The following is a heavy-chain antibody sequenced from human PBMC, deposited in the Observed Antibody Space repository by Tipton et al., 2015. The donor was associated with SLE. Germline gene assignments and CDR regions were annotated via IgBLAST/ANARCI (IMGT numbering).Heavy chain of an antibody. CDR1: GGSISSHF. J-gene: IGHJ4*02. Sequence: TLSLTCTVSGGSISSHFWSWIRQPPGKGLEWIGYLYYSGGTNYNPSLKSRVTISVDTSKNQFSLKLSSVTAADTAVYYCARGKTFGGVTVTPFDYWGQGTLVTVSS. CDR3: ARGKTFGGVTVTPFDY. V-gene: IGHV4-59*11. D-gene: IGHD3-16*02. CDR2: LYYSGGT.